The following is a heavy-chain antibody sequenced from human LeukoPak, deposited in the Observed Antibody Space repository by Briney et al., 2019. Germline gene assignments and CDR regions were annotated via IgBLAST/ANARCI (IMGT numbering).Heavy chain of an antibody. CDR2: ISYDGSNK. J-gene: IGHJ5*02. Sequence: GGSLRLSCAASGFTFSSYGMHWVRQAPGKGLEWVAVISYDGSNKYYADSVKGRFTISRDNSKNTLYLQMNSLRAEDTAVYYCAKDALAIGLGHWFDPWGQGTLVTVSS. V-gene: IGHV3-30*18. CDR1: GFTFSSYG. CDR3: AKDALAIGLGHWFDP. D-gene: IGHD5-12*01.